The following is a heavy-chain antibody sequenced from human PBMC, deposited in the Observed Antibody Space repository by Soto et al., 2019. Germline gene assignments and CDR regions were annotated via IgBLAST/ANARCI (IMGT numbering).Heavy chain of an antibody. Sequence: PXYSLKVSCKCSGYSFTSYWISLVLRMPGKGLEWMGRIDPSDSYTNYSPSFQGHVTISADKSISTAYLQWSSLKASDTAMYYCARHGPGTTVIPTPYYYYGMDVWAQRTTVTVSS. CDR3: ARHGPGTTVIPTPYYYYGMDV. V-gene: IGHV5-10-1*01. D-gene: IGHD4-17*01. J-gene: IGHJ6*02. CDR2: IDPSDSYT. CDR1: GYSFTSYW.